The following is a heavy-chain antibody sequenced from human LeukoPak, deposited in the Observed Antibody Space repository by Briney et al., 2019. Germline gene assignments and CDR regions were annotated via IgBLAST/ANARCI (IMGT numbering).Heavy chain of an antibody. D-gene: IGHD1-26*01. J-gene: IGHJ4*02. CDR2: IKQDGSEK. CDR3: ARDIPSGTYKPGGYYSDY. V-gene: IGHV3-7*01. Sequence: GGSLRLSCAASGFIFSNYWMSWVRQAPGKGLEWVANIKQDGSEKDYVDSVKGRFTISRDNAKNSLYLQMNSLRAEDTAVYYCARDIPSGTYKPGGYYSDYWGQGTLVTVSS. CDR1: GFIFSNYW.